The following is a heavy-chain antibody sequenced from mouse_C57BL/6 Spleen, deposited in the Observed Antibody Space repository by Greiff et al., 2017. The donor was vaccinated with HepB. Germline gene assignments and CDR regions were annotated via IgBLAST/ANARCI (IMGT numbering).Heavy chain of an antibody. CDR3: ARSGSSYLVGDY. Sequence: EVQLQQSGPELVKPGASVKIPCKASGYTFTDYNMDWVKQSHGKSLEWIGDINPNNGGTIYNQKFKGKATLTVDKSSSTAYMELRSLTSEDTAVYYCARSGSSYLVGDYWGQGTSVTVSS. J-gene: IGHJ4*01. D-gene: IGHD1-1*01. V-gene: IGHV1-18*01. CDR2: INPNNGGT. CDR1: GYTFTDYN.